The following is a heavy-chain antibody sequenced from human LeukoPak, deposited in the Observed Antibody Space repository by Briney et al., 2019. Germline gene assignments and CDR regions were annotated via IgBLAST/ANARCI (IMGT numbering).Heavy chain of an antibody. CDR2: ISLRGADT. V-gene: IGHV3-23*01. D-gene: IGHD2-21*02. Sequence: GGSLRLSCAASGFTFDDYGMSWVRQAPGKGLEWVSSISLRGADTNYADSVKGRFTISRDDSKNALYLQMSSLRAEDTAVYFCARRGCYGGNCYPCDYWGQGTLVTVSS. J-gene: IGHJ4*02. CDR3: ARRGCYGGNCYPCDY. CDR1: GFTFDDYG.